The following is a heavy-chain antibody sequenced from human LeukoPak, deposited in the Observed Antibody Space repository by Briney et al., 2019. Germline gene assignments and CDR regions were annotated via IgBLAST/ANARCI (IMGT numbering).Heavy chain of an antibody. Sequence: SETLSLTCAVYGGSFSGYYWSWIRQPPGKGLEWIGEINHSGSTNYNPSLKSRVTISLDTSKNQFSLKLTSVTAADTAVYYCARGRDIVATTVRPRNYYYMDVWGKGTTVTVSS. J-gene: IGHJ6*03. V-gene: IGHV4-34*01. CDR3: ARGRDIVATTVRPRNYYYMDV. CDR1: GGSFSGYY. CDR2: INHSGST. D-gene: IGHD5-12*01.